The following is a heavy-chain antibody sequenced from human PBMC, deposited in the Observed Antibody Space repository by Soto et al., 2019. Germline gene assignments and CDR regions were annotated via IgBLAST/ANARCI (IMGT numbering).Heavy chain of an antibody. Sequence: VQLVESGGGVVQPGRSLRLSCAASGFTFSSYGMHWVRQAPGKGLEWVAVISYDGSNKYYADSVKGRFTISRDNSKNTLYLQMNSLRAEDTAVYYCAKDRSGDRGWFDPWGQGTLVTVSS. V-gene: IGHV3-30*18. CDR2: ISYDGSNK. CDR1: GFTFSSYG. D-gene: IGHD3-3*01. CDR3: AKDRSGDRGWFDP. J-gene: IGHJ5*02.